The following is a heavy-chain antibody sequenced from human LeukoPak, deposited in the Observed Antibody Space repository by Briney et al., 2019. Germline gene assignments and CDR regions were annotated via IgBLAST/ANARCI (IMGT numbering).Heavy chain of an antibody. CDR1: GFTFSGYY. CDR3: ARAEHDYVWGSYRPYYYYYYYMDV. J-gene: IGHJ6*03. D-gene: IGHD3-16*02. Sequence: PGGSLRLSCAASGFTFSGYYMSWIRQAPGKGLEWVSYISSSGNTIYYADSVKGRFTISRDNAKNSLYLQMNSLRAEDTAVYYCARAEHDYVWGSYRPYYYYYYYMDVWGKGTTVTVSS. CDR2: ISSSGNTI. V-gene: IGHV3-11*04.